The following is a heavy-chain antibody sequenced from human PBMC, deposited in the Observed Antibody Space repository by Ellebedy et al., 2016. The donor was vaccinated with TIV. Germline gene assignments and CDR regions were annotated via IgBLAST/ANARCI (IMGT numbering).Heavy chain of an antibody. CDR2: ISFSGRC. V-gene: IGHV4-39*07. Sequence: MPSETLSLTCTVSGGSIRSSSSSWGWIRQPPGKGLEWIGCISFSGRCYFNPSLKSRLTISVDAPKNQFSLKLSSVTAADTAVYYCARTPPRFGELSLDIDYWGQGTLVTVSS. J-gene: IGHJ4*02. CDR3: ARTPPRFGELSLDIDY. D-gene: IGHD3-10*01. CDR1: GGSIRSSSSS.